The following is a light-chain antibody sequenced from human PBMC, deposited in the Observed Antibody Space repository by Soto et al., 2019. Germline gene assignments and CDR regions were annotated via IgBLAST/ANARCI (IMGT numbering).Light chain of an antibody. CDR2: DAS. CDR3: QQYNSYS. CDR1: QSLNNY. Sequence: DIQMTQSPSTLSASVGDRVTITCRASQSLNNYLAWYQQKPGKAPKLLIYDASTLERGVPSRFSGSGSGTEFTLTISSLQPDDFATYYCQQYNSYSFGQGTKVDIK. J-gene: IGKJ1*01. V-gene: IGKV1-5*01.